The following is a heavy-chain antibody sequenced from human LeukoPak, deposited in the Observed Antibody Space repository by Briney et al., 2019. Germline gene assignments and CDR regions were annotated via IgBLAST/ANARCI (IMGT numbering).Heavy chain of an antibody. D-gene: IGHD2-15*01. CDR2: INHSGST. V-gene: IGHV4-34*01. J-gene: IGHJ4*02. CDR3: ARGDCSGGSCKLDY. CDR1: GGSFSGYY. Sequence: SETLSLTCAVYGGSFSGYYWSWIRQPPGKGLEWIGEINHSGSTNYNPSLKSRVTISVDTSKNQFSLKLSSVTAADTAVYYCARGDCSGGSCKLDYWGQGTLVTVSS.